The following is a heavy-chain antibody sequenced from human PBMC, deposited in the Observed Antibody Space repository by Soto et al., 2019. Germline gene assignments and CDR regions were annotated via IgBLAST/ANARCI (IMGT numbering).Heavy chain of an antibody. Sequence: QVQLVQSGAEVKKHGSSVKISCKASRGTFISYAISWLRQAPGQGLEWMGGIIPIFGTANYGQKFLGRVTINADESTSTAYMELSSLRSEDTAVYYCGREELEPTPSTWFGPWGQGALVTGPS. D-gene: IGHD1-1*01. CDR3: GREELEPTPSTWFGP. V-gene: IGHV1-69*01. CDR2: IIPIFGTA. CDR1: RGTFISYA. J-gene: IGHJ5*02.